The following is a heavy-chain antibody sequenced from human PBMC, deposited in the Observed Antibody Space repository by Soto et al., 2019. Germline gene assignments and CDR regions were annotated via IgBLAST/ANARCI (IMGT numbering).Heavy chain of an antibody. Sequence: SETLSLTCAVSGGSISSGGYSWSWIRQPPGKGLEWIGYIYHSGSTYYNPSLKSRVTISVDRSKNQFSLKLSSVTAADTAVYYCARTTIFGDPAFDYWGQGTLVTVSS. CDR2: IYHSGST. J-gene: IGHJ4*02. V-gene: IGHV4-30-2*01. CDR3: ARTTIFGDPAFDY. CDR1: GGSISSGGYS. D-gene: IGHD3-3*01.